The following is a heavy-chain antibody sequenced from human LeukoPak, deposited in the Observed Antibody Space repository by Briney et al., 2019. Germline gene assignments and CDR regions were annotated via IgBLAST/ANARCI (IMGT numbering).Heavy chain of an antibody. D-gene: IGHD4-17*01. CDR1: GFTFSSLG. J-gene: IGHJ4*02. Sequence: PGRSLRLSRAASGFTFSSLGMHWVRQAPGKGLEWVAVISYDGSNKYYTDSVRGRFTISRYNSKNTLYLQMNSLRAEDTALYYCARDLYGDYYFDYWGQGTLVTVSS. CDR3: ARDLYGDYYFDY. V-gene: IGHV3-30*03. CDR2: ISYDGSNK.